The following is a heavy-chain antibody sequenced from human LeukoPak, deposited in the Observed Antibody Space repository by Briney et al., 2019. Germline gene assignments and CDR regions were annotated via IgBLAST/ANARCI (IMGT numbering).Heavy chain of an antibody. Sequence: GGSLRLSCAASGFTFSSYAMSWVRQAPGKGLEWVSAISGSGGSTYYADSVKGRFTISRDNSKNTLYLQMNSLRAEDTAVYYCAKDGERLLEWPPPLGYWGQGTLVTVSS. CDR2: ISGSGGST. V-gene: IGHV3-23*01. CDR1: GFTFSSYA. CDR3: AKDGERLLEWPPPLGY. D-gene: IGHD3-3*01. J-gene: IGHJ4*02.